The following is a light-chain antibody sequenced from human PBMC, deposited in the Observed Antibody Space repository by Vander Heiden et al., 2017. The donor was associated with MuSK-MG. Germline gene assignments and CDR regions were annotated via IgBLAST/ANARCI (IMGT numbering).Light chain of an antibody. CDR3: QQNDSTPLYT. V-gene: IGKV1-39*01. Sequence: DIQMTQSPSSLSASVGDRVTITCRASQSIDRFLNWYQQKPGKAPNLLIYGADFTLTIGSLQPEDFATYYCQQNDSTPLYTFGQGTKLEIK. J-gene: IGKJ2*01. CDR2: GA. CDR1: QSIDRF.